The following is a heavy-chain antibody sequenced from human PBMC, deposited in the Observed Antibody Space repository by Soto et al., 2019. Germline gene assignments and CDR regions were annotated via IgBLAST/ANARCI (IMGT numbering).Heavy chain of an antibody. J-gene: IGHJ6*02. CDR3: AAGFLSGYPVDVMGV. CDR2: IVVGSRNT. Sequence: QMQLVQSGPEVKKPGTSVKVSCKASGFTFTSSAVQWVRQARGQRLEWIGWIVVGSRNTDYAQKFQERVTITMDMSTSTAYMELSSLRSEDTDVYYCAAGFLSGYPVDVMGVWGHGTTVTVSS. V-gene: IGHV1-58*01. D-gene: IGHD3-3*01. CDR1: GFTFTSSA.